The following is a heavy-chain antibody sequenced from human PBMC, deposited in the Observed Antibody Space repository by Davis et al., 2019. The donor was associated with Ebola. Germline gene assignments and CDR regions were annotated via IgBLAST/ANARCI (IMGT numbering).Heavy chain of an antibody. V-gene: IGHV3-23*01. J-gene: IGHJ4*02. D-gene: IGHD4-17*01. CDR3: AKVPLNDYGDYVGY. CDR2: ISGGST. CDR1: GFTLRNYA. Sequence: GESLKISCAASGFTLRNYAMSWVRQAPGKGLEWVSAISGGSTYYADSVKGRFTISRGDSKNTLFMQMNSLRAEDTAVYYCAKVPLNDYGDYVGYWGQGTLVTVSS.